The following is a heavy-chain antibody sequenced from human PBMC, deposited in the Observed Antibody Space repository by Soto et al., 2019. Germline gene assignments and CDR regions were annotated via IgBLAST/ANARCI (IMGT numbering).Heavy chain of an antibody. CDR2: IYYSGST. Sequence: PSETLSLTCTVSGGSISSSSYYWGWIRQPPGKGLEWIGSIYYSGSTYYNPSLKSRVTISVDTSKNQFSLKLSSVTAADTAVYYCARLGKIAAAATLAPTGGFDPWGQGTLVTVSS. CDR3: ARLGKIAAAATLAPTGGFDP. V-gene: IGHV4-39*01. J-gene: IGHJ5*02. D-gene: IGHD6-13*01. CDR1: GGSISSSSYY.